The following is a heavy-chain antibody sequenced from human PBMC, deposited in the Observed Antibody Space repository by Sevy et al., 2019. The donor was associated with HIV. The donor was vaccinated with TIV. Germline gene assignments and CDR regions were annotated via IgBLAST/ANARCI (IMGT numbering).Heavy chain of an antibody. J-gene: IGHJ4*02. CDR2: IWYAGNYK. D-gene: IGHD5-18*01. CDR1: GFTFSING. CDR3: AASEPVDAAMVGKVDH. V-gene: IGHV3-33*01. Sequence: GGSLRLSCAASGFTFSINGMHWVRQAPGKGLEWVALIWYAGNYKYYADSVLGRVTISRDICRSRVYLEMNSLRAEGTDVYYCAASEPVDAAMVGKVDHWGQGALVAVSS.